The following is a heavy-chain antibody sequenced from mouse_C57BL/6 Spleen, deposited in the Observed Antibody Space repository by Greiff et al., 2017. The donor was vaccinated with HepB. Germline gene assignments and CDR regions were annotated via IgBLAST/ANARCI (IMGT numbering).Heavy chain of an antibody. CDR3: ARAITTVVDCYAMDY. CDR2: INPSNGGT. D-gene: IGHD1-1*01. Sequence: QVQLQQPGTELVKPGASVKLSCKASGYTFTSYWMHWVKQRPGQGLEWIGNINPSNGGTNYNEKFKSKATLTVDKSSSTAYMQLSSLTSEDSAVYDCARAITTVVDCYAMDYWGQGTSVTVSS. V-gene: IGHV1-53*01. CDR1: GYTFTSYW. J-gene: IGHJ4*01.